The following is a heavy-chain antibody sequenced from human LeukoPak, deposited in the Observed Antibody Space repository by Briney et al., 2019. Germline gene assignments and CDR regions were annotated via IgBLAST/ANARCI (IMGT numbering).Heavy chain of an antibody. CDR3: AKVDIVATTPFDY. J-gene: IGHJ4*02. V-gene: IGHV3-30*02. D-gene: IGHD5-12*01. CDR1: GFTFSSYG. Sequence: GGSLRLSCAASGFTFSSYGMHWVRQAPGKGLEWVAFIRHDGSNKYYADSVKGRFTISRDNSKNTLYLQMNSLRAEDTAVYYCAKVDIVATTPFDYWGQGTLVTVSS. CDR2: IRHDGSNK.